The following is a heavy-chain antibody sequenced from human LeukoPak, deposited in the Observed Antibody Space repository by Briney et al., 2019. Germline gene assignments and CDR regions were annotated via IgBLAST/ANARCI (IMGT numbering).Heavy chain of an antibody. CDR3: AKMTVGSYIDY. Sequence: PSETLSLTCTVFGGSISTYYWTWIRQPPGKGLEWIGYIYTGGGTNYNPSLKSRVTISVDTSKNQFSLRLTSVTAADTAVYYCAKMTVGSYIDYWGQGTLVTVSS. V-gene: IGHV4-4*09. J-gene: IGHJ4*02. CDR2: IYTGGGT. D-gene: IGHD3-10*01. CDR1: GGSISTYY.